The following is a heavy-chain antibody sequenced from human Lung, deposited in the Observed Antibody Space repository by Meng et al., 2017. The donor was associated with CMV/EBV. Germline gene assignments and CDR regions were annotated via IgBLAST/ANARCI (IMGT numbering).Heavy chain of an antibody. CDR3: ARVLCDDSTCFNGLDF. CDR1: GFTFGHYW. J-gene: IGHJ4*02. Sequence: GESXKISCVASGFTFGHYWMSWVRRSPARGLEWVANIKQDATEARYADSTKGRFTISRDNTRRAVSLEMNSPRVEDSAVYYCARVLCDDSTCFNGLDFWGQGXPVTVSS. CDR2: IKQDATEA. D-gene: IGHD2-2*01. V-gene: IGHV3-7*01.